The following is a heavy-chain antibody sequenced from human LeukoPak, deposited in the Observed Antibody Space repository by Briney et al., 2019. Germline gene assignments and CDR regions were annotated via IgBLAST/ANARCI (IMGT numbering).Heavy chain of an antibody. CDR2: ISYDGSNK. J-gene: IGHJ5*02. CDR3: ARAATISNPITDSDWFDP. Sequence: GGSLRLSCAASGFTFSSYAMHWVRQAPGKGLEWVAVISYDGSNKYYADSVKGRFTISRDNSKNTLYLQMNSLRAEDTAVYYCARAATISNPITDSDWFDPWGQGTLVTVSS. CDR1: GFTFSSYA. D-gene: IGHD3-3*01. V-gene: IGHV3-30*04.